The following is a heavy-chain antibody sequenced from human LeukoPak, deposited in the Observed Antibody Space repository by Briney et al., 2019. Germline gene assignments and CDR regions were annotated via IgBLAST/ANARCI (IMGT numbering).Heavy chain of an antibody. V-gene: IGHV3-64*01. CDR1: GFTFSSYG. Sequence: PGGSLRLSCAASGFTFSSYGMSWVRQAPGKGLEYVSAISNDGGSTYYANSVKGRFTISRDNSKNTLYLQMGSLRAEDMAVYYCARGGSFDYWGQGILVTVSS. CDR3: ARGGSFDY. J-gene: IGHJ4*02. D-gene: IGHD2-15*01. CDR2: ISNDGGST.